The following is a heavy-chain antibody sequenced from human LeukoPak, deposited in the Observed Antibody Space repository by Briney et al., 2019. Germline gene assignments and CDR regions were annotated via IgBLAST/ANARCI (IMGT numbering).Heavy chain of an antibody. D-gene: IGHD2-2*01. CDR1: GFTFSSYG. Sequence: GGSLRLSCAASGFTFSSYGMHWVRQAPGKGLEWVAVIWYDGSNKYYADSVKGRFTISRDNSKNTLYLQMNSLRAEDTAVYYCARETSTNYYYYGMDVWGQGTTVTVSS. J-gene: IGHJ6*02. V-gene: IGHV3-33*08. CDR3: ARETSTNYYYYGMDV. CDR2: IWYDGSNK.